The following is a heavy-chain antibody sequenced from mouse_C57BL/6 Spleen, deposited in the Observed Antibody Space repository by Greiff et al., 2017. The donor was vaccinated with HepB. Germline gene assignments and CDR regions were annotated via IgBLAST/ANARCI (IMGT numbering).Heavy chain of an antibody. D-gene: IGHD3-2*02. CDR3: ARVDSAWFAY. J-gene: IGHJ3*01. CDR2: IHPNSGST. V-gene: IGHV1-64*01. Sequence: QVQLQQPGAELVKPGASVKLSCTASGYTFTSYWMHWVKQRPGQGLEWIGMIHPNSGSTNYNEKFKSKATLTVDKPSSTAYMQLSSLTSEDSAVYYCARVDSAWFAYWGQGTLVTVSA. CDR1: GYTFTSYW.